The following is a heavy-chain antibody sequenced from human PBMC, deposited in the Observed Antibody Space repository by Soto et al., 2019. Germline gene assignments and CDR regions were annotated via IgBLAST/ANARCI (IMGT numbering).Heavy chain of an antibody. CDR1: GGTFSSYA. D-gene: IGHD6-13*01. V-gene: IGHV1-69*13. Sequence: ASVKVSCKASGGTFSSYAISWVRQAPGQGLEWMGGIIPIFGTANYAQKFQGRVTITADESTSTAYMELSSLRSEDTAVYYCARSPLLYSSSWHAGYWGQGTLVTVSS. CDR2: IIPIFGTA. J-gene: IGHJ4*02. CDR3: ARSPLLYSSSWHAGY.